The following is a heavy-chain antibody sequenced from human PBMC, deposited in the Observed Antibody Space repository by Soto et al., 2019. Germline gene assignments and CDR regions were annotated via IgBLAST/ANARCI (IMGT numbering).Heavy chain of an antibody. D-gene: IGHD3-10*01. J-gene: IGHJ4*02. V-gene: IGHV1-69*06. CDR2: FTPIFGST. CDR1: GYTVSNSA. CDR3: ASGRVRGVQVGRHFDS. Sequence: SVKVSCKTSGYTVSNSAINWVRQAPGQGLEWMGSFTPIFGSTFYSQNFQDRVTITADKSTGTAYIELSSLTSEDTAMYYCASGRVRGVQVGRHFDSWGKGTLVTVSS.